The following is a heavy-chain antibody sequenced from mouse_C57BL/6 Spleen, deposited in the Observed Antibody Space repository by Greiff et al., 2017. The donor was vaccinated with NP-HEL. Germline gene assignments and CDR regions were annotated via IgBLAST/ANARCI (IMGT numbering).Heavy chain of an antibody. V-gene: IGHV1-50*01. Sequence: QVQLQQPGAELVKPGASVKLSCKASGYTFTSYWMQWVKQRPGQGLEWIGEIDPSDSYTNYNQKFKGKATLTVDTSSSTAYMQLSSLTSEDSAVYYCARADYYGSLAYWGQGTLVTVSA. J-gene: IGHJ3*01. D-gene: IGHD1-1*01. CDR2: IDPSDSYT. CDR1: GYTFTSYW. CDR3: ARADYYGSLAY.